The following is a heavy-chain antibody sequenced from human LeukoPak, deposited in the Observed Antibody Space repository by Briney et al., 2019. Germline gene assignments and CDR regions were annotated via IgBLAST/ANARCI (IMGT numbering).Heavy chain of an antibody. CDR2: VYYTGST. V-gene: IGHV4-59*08. CDR3: ARKLSGDY. D-gene: IGHD5-12*01. CDR1: GGSISNYY. Sequence: SETLSLTCTVSGGSISNYYWTWIRQPPGKALEWNGYVYYTGSTNYNPSPTSRVSISVYTYKNQFSLQLRSVTAADTGVYYCARKLSGDYWGQGTLVTVSS. J-gene: IGHJ4*02.